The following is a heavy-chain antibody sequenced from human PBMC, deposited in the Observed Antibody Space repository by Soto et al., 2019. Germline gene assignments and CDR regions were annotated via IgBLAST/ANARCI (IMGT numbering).Heavy chain of an antibody. V-gene: IGHV1-69*13. Sequence: SVKVSCKASVGTFSSYGIHWVRQAPGQGLEWMGGIIPMSGTPNYAQKFQGRVAISVDESTRAAYMELRSLTSEDTAMYFCARENFYGSGSFYRDAFDIWGQGTMVTVSS. J-gene: IGHJ3*02. D-gene: IGHD3-10*01. CDR1: VGTFSSYG. CDR2: IIPMSGTP. CDR3: ARENFYGSGSFYRDAFDI.